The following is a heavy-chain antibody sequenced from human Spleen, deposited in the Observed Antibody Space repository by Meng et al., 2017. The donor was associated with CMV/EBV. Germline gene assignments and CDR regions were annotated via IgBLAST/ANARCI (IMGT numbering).Heavy chain of an antibody. J-gene: IGHJ4*02. V-gene: IGHV1-69*04. Sequence: SVKVSCKASGGTFSSYTISWVRQAPGQGLEWMGRIIPILGIANYAQKFQGRVTMTTDTSTSTAYMELRSLRSDDTAVYYCARDRGGSWDYWGQGTLVTVS. CDR2: IIPILGIA. D-gene: IGHD5-24*01. CDR3: ARDRGGSWDY. CDR1: GGTFSSYT.